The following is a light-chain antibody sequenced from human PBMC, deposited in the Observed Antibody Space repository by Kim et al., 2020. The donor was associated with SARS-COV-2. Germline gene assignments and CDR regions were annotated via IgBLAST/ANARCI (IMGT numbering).Light chain of an antibody. CDR3: AAWDDSLNGYV. Sequence: GHRVTISCSGSSSNIGSKTVNWYQQLPGTTPKILMYTNNQRPSGVPDRFSGSKSGTSASLAISGLQSEDEADYYCAAWDDSLNGYVFGIGTKVTVL. J-gene: IGLJ1*01. CDR2: TNN. V-gene: IGLV1-44*01. CDR1: SSNIGSKT.